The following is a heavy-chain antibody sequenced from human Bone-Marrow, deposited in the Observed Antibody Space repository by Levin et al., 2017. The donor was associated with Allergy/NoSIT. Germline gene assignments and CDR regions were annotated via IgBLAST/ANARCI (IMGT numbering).Heavy chain of an antibody. V-gene: IGHV4-59*01. CDR2: IYYNGRT. Sequence: PGGSLRLSCTVSGGSISRYSWTWIRQPPEKGLEWIGYIYYNGRTNSNPTLKSRVTMSVDTSKNQFSLKLTSVTAADTALYFCARGPPTGDYAVSYFDLWGRGTLVTVSS. J-gene: IGHJ2*01. CDR3: ARGPPTGDYAVSYFDL. CDR1: GGSISRYS. D-gene: IGHD4-17*01.